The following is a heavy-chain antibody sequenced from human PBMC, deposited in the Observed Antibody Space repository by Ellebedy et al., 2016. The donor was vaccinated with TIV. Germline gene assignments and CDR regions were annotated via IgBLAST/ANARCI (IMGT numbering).Heavy chain of an antibody. V-gene: IGHV1-46*01. J-gene: IGHJ5*02. CDR1: GYTFTSYY. D-gene: IGHD2-15*01. Sequence: AASVTVSCKASGYTFTSYYMHWVRQAPGQGLEWMGIINPSGGSTSYAQKFQGRVTMTRDTSTRTVYMELSSLRSEDTAVYYCARTRFHTEGYCSGGSCFGWFDPWGQGTLVTVSS. CDR2: INPSGGST. CDR3: ARTRFHTEGYCSGGSCFGWFDP.